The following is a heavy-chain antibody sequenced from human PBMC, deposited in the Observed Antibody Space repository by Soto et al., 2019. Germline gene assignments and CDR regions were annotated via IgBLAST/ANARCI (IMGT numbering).Heavy chain of an antibody. CDR1: GFTFSSYG. D-gene: IGHD2-21*02. CDR3: AKRAPVTAKYFDY. CDR2: ISSSSGNT. V-gene: IGHV3-23*01. Sequence: PGGSLRLSCAASGFTFSSYGMTWVRQAPGKGLEWVSGISSSSGNTYCADSVKGRFTISRDNSKNTLYLQMNSLRAEDTAVYYCAKRAPVTAKYFDYWGQGTLVTVSS. J-gene: IGHJ4*02.